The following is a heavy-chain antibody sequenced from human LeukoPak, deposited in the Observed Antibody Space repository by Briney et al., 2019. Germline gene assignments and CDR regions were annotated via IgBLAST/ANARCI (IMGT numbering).Heavy chain of an antibody. D-gene: IGHD3-3*01. Sequence: ASLKVSCKASGGTFTSYAISWVRQAPGQGLEWMGGIFPIFGGANYAQKFQGRVTITADESTSTDYMELSSLRSENTAGYYCASYYDFWSGYYTNAFDIWGQGTMVTDSS. CDR1: GGTFTSYA. CDR3: ASYYDFWSGYYTNAFDI. V-gene: IGHV1-69*13. CDR2: IFPIFGGA. J-gene: IGHJ3*02.